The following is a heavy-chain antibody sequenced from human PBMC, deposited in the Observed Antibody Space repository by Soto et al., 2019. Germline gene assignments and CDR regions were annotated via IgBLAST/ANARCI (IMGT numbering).Heavy chain of an antibody. V-gene: IGHV3-53*01. CDR3: AGVVVVAYYYGMDV. Sequence: GGSLRLSCAASGFTVSSNYISWVRQAPGKGLEWVSVIYIGGSTYYADSVKGRFTISRDNSKNTLYLQMNSLRAEDTAVYYCAGVVVVAYYYGMDVWGQGTTVTVSS. D-gene: IGHD2-15*01. CDR1: GFTVSSNY. CDR2: IYIGGST. J-gene: IGHJ6*02.